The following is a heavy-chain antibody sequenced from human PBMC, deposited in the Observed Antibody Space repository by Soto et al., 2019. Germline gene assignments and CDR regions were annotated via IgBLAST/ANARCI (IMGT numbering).Heavy chain of an antibody. CDR3: VHFSGGRAAFDP. Sequence: EVQLVESWGGLVQPGGALRLSCVGSGITLSDYWMYWFRQPPGKGLLWVSRVNGDGSITDYADSVKGRFTVSRDNARNTVRLQMNSLRVEDTAVYDCVHFSGGRAAFDPWGQGTLVTVSS. CDR2: VNGDGSIT. V-gene: IGHV3-74*01. D-gene: IGHD2-15*01. CDR1: GITLSDYW. J-gene: IGHJ5*02.